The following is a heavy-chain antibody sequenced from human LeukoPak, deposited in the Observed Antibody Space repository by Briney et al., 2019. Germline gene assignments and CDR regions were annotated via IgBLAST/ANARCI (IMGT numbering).Heavy chain of an antibody. CDR1: GYTFTDYS. D-gene: IGHD3-10*01. CDR2: INPSGGST. V-gene: IGHV1-46*01. J-gene: IGHJ4*02. Sequence: ASVKVSCKASGYTFTDYSMHWVRQAPGQGLEWMGIINPSGGSTNYAQKFQGRVAMTRDTSTSTVYMELSSLRSEDTAMYYCARFSGSSRSFDYWGQGTLVTVSS. CDR3: ARFSGSSRSFDY.